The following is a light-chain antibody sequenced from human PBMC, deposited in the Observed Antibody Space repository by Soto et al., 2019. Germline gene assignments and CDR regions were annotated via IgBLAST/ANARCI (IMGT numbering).Light chain of an antibody. J-gene: IGKJ1*01. V-gene: IGKV3-15*01. Sequence: EIVMTQSPATLSVSPGERATLSCRASQSVSSSLAWYQQKPGQAPRLLIYGASTRATGFPARFSGSGSGTEFTLTISSLQSEDFAVYYCQQYNNWWTFGQGTKWIS. CDR1: QSVSSS. CDR3: QQYNNWWT. CDR2: GAS.